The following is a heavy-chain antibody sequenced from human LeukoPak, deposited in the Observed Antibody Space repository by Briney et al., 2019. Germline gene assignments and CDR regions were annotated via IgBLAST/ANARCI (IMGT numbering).Heavy chain of an antibody. CDR2: ISAYNGNT. CDR3: ARDGLRGCSGGSCYQQYYYYGMDV. D-gene: IGHD2-15*01. J-gene: IGHJ6*02. Sequence: ASVKVSCKASGGTFSSYAISWVRQAPGQGLEWMGWISAYNGNTNYAQKLQGRVTMTTDTSTSTAYMELRSLRSDDTAVYYCARDGLRGCSGGSCYQQYYYYGMDVWGQGTTVTVSS. CDR1: GGTFSSYA. V-gene: IGHV1-18*01.